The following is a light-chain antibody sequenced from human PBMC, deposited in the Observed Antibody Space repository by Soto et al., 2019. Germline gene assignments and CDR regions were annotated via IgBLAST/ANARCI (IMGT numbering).Light chain of an antibody. V-gene: IGLV2-23*01. Sequence: VLTQPASVSESPGQSITISCTGTSSDVGSYNLVSWYQQHPGKAPKLMIYEGSKRPSGVSNRFSGSKSGNTASLTISGLQAEDEADYYCCSYAGTSTYVFGTGTKVTVL. CDR3: CSYAGTSTYV. CDR2: EGS. CDR1: SSDVGSYNL. J-gene: IGLJ1*01.